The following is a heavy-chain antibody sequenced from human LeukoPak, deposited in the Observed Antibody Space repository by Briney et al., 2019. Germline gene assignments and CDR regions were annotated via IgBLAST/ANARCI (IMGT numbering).Heavy chain of an antibody. CDR1: GYTFTGYY. CDR2: INPNSGGT. Sequence: GESLKVSCKASGYTFTGYYMHWVRQAPGQGLEWMGRINPNSGGTNYAQKFQGRVTMTRDTSISTAYMELSRLRSDDTAVYYCARVVYYGSGSYADYWGQGTLVTVSS. D-gene: IGHD3-10*01. J-gene: IGHJ4*02. CDR3: ARVVYYGSGSYADY. V-gene: IGHV1-2*06.